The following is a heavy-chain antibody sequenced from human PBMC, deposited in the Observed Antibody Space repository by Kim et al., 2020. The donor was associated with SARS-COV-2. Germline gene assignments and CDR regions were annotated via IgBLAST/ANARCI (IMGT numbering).Heavy chain of an antibody. V-gene: IGHV3-11*06. CDR3: ARDTTTAAADNYYYYGMDV. J-gene: IGHJ6*02. D-gene: IGHD6-13*01. Sequence: KGRFTISRDNAKNSLYLQRNSLRAEDTAVYYCARDTTTAAADNYYYYGMDVWGQGTTVTVSS.